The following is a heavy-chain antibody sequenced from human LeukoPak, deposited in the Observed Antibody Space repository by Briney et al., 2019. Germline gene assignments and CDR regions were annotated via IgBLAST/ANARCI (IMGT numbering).Heavy chain of an antibody. J-gene: IGHJ6*03. CDR3: AKPEDYYYYMDV. CDR2: ISYDESDK. V-gene: IGHV3-30*04. CDR1: GFTLNIYA. Sequence: GGSLRLSCAASGFTLNIYAMHWVRQAPGKGLEWVAVISYDESDKYYADSVKGRFTISRDNSKNTLYLQMNSLRAEDTAVYYCAKPEDYYYYMDVWGKGTTVTISS.